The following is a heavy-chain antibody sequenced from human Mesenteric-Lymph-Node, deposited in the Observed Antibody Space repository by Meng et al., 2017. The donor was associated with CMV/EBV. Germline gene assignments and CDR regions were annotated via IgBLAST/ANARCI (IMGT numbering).Heavy chain of an antibody. CDR1: GFTLSSYG. D-gene: IGHD2-15*01. CDR3: AKDQRHCSGGRCLFDY. J-gene: IGHJ4*02. CDR2: IEYDGSNK. Sequence: GGSLRLSCAASGFTLSSYGMHWVRQAPGKGLEWVAFIEYDGSNKYYADSVKGRFTISRDNSKNTLDLQMNSLRIEDTAMYYCAKDQRHCSGGRCLFDYWGQGTLVTVSS. V-gene: IGHV3-30*02.